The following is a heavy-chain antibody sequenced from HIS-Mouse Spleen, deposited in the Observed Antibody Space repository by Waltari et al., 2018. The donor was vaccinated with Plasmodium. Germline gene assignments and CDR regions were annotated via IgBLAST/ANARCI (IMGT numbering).Heavy chain of an antibody. D-gene: IGHD3-16*01. V-gene: IGHV4-59*01. Sequence: QVQLQEPGPGLVTPSETLSLNCTVSGGSLSSYYWSWLRQPPGKGLEWIGYIYYSGSTNYNPSLKSRVTISVDTSKNQFSLKLSSVTAADTAVYYCARVGRRIWGAFDIWGQGTMVTVSS. CDR3: ARVGRRIWGAFDI. CDR2: IYYSGST. CDR1: GGSLSSYY. J-gene: IGHJ3*02.